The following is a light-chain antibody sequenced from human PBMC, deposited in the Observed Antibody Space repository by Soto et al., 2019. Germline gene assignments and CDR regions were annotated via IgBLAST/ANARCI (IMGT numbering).Light chain of an antibody. CDR1: QSISNW. J-gene: IGKJ3*01. Sequence: DIQMTQSPSTLPASVGDRVTITCRASQSISNWLAWYQQKPGKAPKLLIYKASSLESGVPSRFSGSGSGTEFTLTISSLQPDDFATYYCQQYNSYPFTFGPGTKVDIK. CDR3: QQYNSYPFT. CDR2: KAS. V-gene: IGKV1-5*03.